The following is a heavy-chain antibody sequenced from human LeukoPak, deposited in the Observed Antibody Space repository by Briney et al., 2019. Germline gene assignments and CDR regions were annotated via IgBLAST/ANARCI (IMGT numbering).Heavy chain of an antibody. J-gene: IGHJ5*02. CDR3: AVVVAATSYNWFDP. CDR2: IIPIFGTA. D-gene: IGHD2-15*01. Sequence: ASVKVSCKASGGTFSSYAISWVRQAPGQGLEWMGGIIPIFGTANYAQKFQGRVTITADKSTSTAYMELSSLRSEDTAVYYCAVVVAATSYNWFDPWGQGTLVTVSS. V-gene: IGHV1-69*06. CDR1: GGTFSSYA.